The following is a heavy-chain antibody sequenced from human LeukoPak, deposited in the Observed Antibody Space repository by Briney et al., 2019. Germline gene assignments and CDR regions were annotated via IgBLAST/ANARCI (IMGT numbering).Heavy chain of an antibody. V-gene: IGHV1-2*02. Sequence: ASVKVSCKASGYTFTSYYMHWVRQAPGQGLEWMGWINPNSGGTNYAQKFQGRVTMTRDTSISTAYMELSRLRSDDTAVYYCARYYYDSSGYSLWFDPWGQGTLVTVSS. CDR1: GYTFTSYY. CDR2: INPNSGGT. J-gene: IGHJ5*02. CDR3: ARYYYDSSGYSLWFDP. D-gene: IGHD3-22*01.